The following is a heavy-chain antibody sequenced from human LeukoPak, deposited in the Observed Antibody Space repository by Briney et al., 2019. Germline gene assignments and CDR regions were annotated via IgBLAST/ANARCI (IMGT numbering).Heavy chain of an antibody. J-gene: IGHJ4*02. D-gene: IGHD1-26*01. Sequence: SETLSLTCTVSGGSISSYYWSWIRQPPGKGLEWIGYIYYSGSTNYNPSLKSRVTISVDTSKNQFSLKLSSVTAADTAVYYCARHLGVGATIRWGQGTLVTVSS. CDR2: IYYSGST. CDR3: ARHLGVGATIR. V-gene: IGHV4-59*08. CDR1: GGSISSYY.